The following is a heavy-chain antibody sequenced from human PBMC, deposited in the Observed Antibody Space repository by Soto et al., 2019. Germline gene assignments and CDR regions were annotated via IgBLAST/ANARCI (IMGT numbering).Heavy chain of an antibody. D-gene: IGHD1-7*01. CDR3: ARDGITGTTDYYGMDV. CDR1: GYSISSGYY. Sequence: TLSLTCAVSGYSISSGYYWGWIRQPPGKGLEWIGSIYHSGSTYYNPSLKSRVTISVDTSKNQFSLKLSSVTAADTAVYYCARDGITGTTDYYGMDVWGQGTTVTVSS. J-gene: IGHJ6*02. V-gene: IGHV4-38-2*02. CDR2: IYHSGST.